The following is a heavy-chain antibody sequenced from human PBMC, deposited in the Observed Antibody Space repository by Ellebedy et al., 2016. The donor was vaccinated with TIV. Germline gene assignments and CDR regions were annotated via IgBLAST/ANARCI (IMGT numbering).Heavy chain of an antibody. CDR2: IYTSGST. V-gene: IGHV4-4*07. Sequence: SETLSLTXTVSGGSISSYYWSWIRQPAGKGLEWIGRIYTSGSTNYNPSLKSRVTMSVDTSKNQFSLKLSSVTAADTAVYYCARGAGIAAAGTLGYWGQGTLVTVSS. D-gene: IGHD6-13*01. CDR1: GGSISSYY. CDR3: ARGAGIAAAGTLGY. J-gene: IGHJ4*02.